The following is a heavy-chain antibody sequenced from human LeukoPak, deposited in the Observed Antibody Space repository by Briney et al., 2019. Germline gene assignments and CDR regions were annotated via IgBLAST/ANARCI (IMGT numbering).Heavy chain of an antibody. V-gene: IGHV1-2*02. CDR1: GYTFTGNY. Sequence: ASVRVSCKASGYTFTGNYMHWVRQAPGQGLEWMGWINPNSGDTHYAQNFQGRVTMTRDTSISTAYMELSRLTSDDTAIYYCARGQGSSWFDYWGQGTLVPVSP. D-gene: IGHD6-13*01. CDR2: INPNSGDT. CDR3: ARGQGSSWFDY. J-gene: IGHJ5*01.